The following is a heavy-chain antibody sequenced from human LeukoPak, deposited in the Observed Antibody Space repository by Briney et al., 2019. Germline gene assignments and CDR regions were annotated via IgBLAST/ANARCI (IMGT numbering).Heavy chain of an antibody. Sequence: GGSLRLSCAASGFTFSSHALSWVRQAPGKGLEWVSSLSGSGYNTYYAGSVKGRFTISRDNSKNTVYLQMNSLRAEDTAVHYCAKDPYGTRYFDYWGQGTLVTVSS. J-gene: IGHJ4*02. D-gene: IGHD2-2*01. CDR1: GFTFSSHA. CDR2: LSGSGYNT. CDR3: AKDPYGTRYFDY. V-gene: IGHV3-23*01.